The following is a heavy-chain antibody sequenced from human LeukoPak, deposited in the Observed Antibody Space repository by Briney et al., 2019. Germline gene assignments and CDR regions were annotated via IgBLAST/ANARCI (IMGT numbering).Heavy chain of an antibody. CDR3: ARDWGEGFY. V-gene: IGHV4-59*01. J-gene: IGHJ4*02. D-gene: IGHD3-16*01. CDR2: VVYTGVT. CDR1: GASISDYY. Sequence: AETLSLTCSVSGASISDYYWSWIRQSPGKGLEWIGYVVYTGVTKYNPSLKSRASISVDTSKNQVSLRLTSVTAADTAVYFCARDWGEGFYWGQGTLVAVSS.